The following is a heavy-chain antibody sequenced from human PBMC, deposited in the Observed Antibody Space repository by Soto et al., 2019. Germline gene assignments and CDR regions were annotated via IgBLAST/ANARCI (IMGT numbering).Heavy chain of an antibody. CDR1: GCTIDSYA. V-gene: IGHV1-69*13. J-gene: IGHJ6*01. D-gene: IGHD2-15*01. CDR3: ARGLRTGNYGMDV. Sequence: SVKVSCKASGCTIDSYAVSCVRQAPGQGLWWMGGIIPMFGTVSYAQRFQGGLTIAADESTSTAYMELTSLPPADTAIYFSARGLRTGNYGMDVRGQGTTVTVSS. CDR2: IIPMFGTV.